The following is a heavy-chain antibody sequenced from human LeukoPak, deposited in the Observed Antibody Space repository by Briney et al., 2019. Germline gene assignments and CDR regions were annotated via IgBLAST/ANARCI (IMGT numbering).Heavy chain of an antibody. Sequence: SETLSLTCTVSGGSISSGDYYWSWIRQPPGKGLEWIGYIYYSGSTNYNPSLKSRVTISVDTSKNQFSLKLSSVTAADTAVYYCARHTLLWFGELSGHFDYWGQGTLVTVSS. J-gene: IGHJ4*02. CDR3: ARHTLLWFGELSGHFDY. CDR1: GGSISSGDYY. V-gene: IGHV4-30-4*01. CDR2: IYYSGST. D-gene: IGHD3-10*01.